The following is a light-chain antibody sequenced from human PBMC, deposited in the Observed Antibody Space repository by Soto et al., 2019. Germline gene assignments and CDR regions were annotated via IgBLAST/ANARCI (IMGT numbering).Light chain of an antibody. CDR3: CSFALGSTLI. CDR2: EGS. J-gene: IGLJ2*01. Sequence: QAVVTQPASVSGSPGQSITISCTGTSSDVGSYNLVSWYQQYPDKAPKLIIYEGSKRPSGVSNRFSGSKSGNTASLTISGLQAEDEADYYCCSFALGSTLIFGGGTKLTVL. CDR1: SSDVGSYNL. V-gene: IGLV2-23*01.